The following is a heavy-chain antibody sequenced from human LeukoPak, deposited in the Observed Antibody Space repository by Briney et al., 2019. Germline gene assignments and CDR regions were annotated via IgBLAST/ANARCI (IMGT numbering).Heavy chain of an antibody. CDR2: IYYSGST. D-gene: IGHD2-21*01. CDR1: GGSISSSSYY. CDR3: ARLDKTTILWGKEIYYFDY. Sequence: PSETLSLSCTVSGGSISSSSYYWGWIRQPPGKGLEWIGSIYYSGSTYEDPSLNSRVSISIDRSKNQFSLKLNSVTAADTAVYYCARLDKTTILWGKEIYYFDYWGQGTLVTVSS. J-gene: IGHJ4*02. V-gene: IGHV4-39*01.